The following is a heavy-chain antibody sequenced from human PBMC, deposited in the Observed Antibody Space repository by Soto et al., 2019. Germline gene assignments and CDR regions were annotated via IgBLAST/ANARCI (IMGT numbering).Heavy chain of an antibody. CDR3: ARLWYCSCGSCYEFVY. CDR1: GSSFSNSW. V-gene: IGHV5-51*01. CDR2: IYPGDSDT. D-gene: IGHD2-15*01. J-gene: IGHJ4*02. Sequence: PGESLKISRKGSGSSFSNSWIGWVRQMPGKGLEWMGIIYPGDSDTRYSPSFQGQVTISADKSISTAYLQWSSRKASDTAMYYCARLWYCSCGSCYEFVYLGEGALVTVSS.